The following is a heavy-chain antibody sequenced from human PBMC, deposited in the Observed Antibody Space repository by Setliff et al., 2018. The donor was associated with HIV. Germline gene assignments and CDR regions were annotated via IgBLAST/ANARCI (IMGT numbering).Heavy chain of an antibody. CDR2: IYHSGRT. CDR3: AREPAAGAYYFDY. V-gene: IGHV4-39*07. Sequence: ASETLSLTCTVSGGSISSNSYYWGWIRQPPGKGLEWIGSIYHSGRTYYNPSLKSRVTMSVDTSQNQVSLDLDSVTAADTAVYYCAREPAAGAYYFDYWGQGTLVTVSS. D-gene: IGHD6-13*01. J-gene: IGHJ4*02. CDR1: GGSISSNSYY.